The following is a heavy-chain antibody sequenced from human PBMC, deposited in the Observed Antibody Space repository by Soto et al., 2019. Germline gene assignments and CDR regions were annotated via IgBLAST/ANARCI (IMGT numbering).Heavy chain of an antibody. Sequence: SETLSLTCAVYGGSFNGYYWSWIRQPPGKGLEWIGEINHSGSTNYNPSLKSRVTISVDTSKNQFSLKLSSVTAADTAVYYCARNSRIQLSYYYYYYGMDVWGQGTTVTVSS. V-gene: IGHV4-34*01. CDR1: GGSFNGYY. CDR3: ARNSRIQLSYYYYYYGMDV. J-gene: IGHJ6*01. D-gene: IGHD5-18*01. CDR2: INHSGST.